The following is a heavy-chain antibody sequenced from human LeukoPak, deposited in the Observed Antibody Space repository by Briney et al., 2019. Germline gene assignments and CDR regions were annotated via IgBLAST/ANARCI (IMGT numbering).Heavy chain of an antibody. Sequence: GGSLRLSCAASGSTFDDYAMHWVRQAPGKGLEWVSGISWNSGSIGYADSVKGRFTISRDNAKNSLYLQMNSLRAEDTALYYCAKDIKGSGRAGYYGMDVWGQGTTVTVSS. CDR3: AKDIKGSGRAGYYGMDV. V-gene: IGHV3-9*01. CDR1: GSTFDDYA. CDR2: ISWNSGSI. D-gene: IGHD6-19*01. J-gene: IGHJ6*02.